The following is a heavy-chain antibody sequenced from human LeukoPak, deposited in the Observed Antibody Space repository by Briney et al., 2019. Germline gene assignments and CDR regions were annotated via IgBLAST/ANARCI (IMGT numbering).Heavy chain of an antibody. Sequence: GGSLRLSCAASGFTFSSYAMSWVRQAPGKGLEWVSAISGSGGSTYYADSVKGRFTISRDNAKNSLYLQMNSLRAEDTAVYYCARRGEIFGYCSSTSCYSGYWGQRTLVTVSS. CDR1: GFTFSSYA. D-gene: IGHD2-2*01. J-gene: IGHJ4*02. CDR2: ISGSGGST. CDR3: ARRGEIFGYCSSTSCYSGY. V-gene: IGHV3-23*01.